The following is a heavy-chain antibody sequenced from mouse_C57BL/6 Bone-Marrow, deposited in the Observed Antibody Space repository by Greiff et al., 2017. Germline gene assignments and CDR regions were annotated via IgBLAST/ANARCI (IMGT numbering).Heavy chain of an antibody. J-gene: IGHJ4*01. CDR3: ARTYYYAMDD. CDR2: INPYNGDT. CDR1: GFSFTGYF. Sequence: VQLQQSGPELVKPGDSVKISCKASGFSFTGYFMNWVMQSHGKSLEWIGRINPYNGDTFYNQKFKGKATLTVDKSSSTAHMELRSLTSEDSAVYYCARTYYYAMDDWGQGTSVTVSS. V-gene: IGHV1-20*01.